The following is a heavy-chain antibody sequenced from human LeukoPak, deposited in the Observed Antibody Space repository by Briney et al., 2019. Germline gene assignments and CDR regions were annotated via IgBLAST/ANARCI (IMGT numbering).Heavy chain of an antibody. CDR3: ARGSPMPYSSGWFDY. CDR2: ISAYNGNT. D-gene: IGHD6-19*01. J-gene: IGHJ4*02. V-gene: IGHV1-18*01. CDR1: GYTFTSYG. Sequence: ASVKVSCKASGYTFTSYGISWVRQAPGQGLEWMGWISAYNGNTNYAQKLQGRVTMTTDTSTSTAYMELRSLRSDDTAVYYCARGSPMPYSSGWFDYWGQGTLVTVSS.